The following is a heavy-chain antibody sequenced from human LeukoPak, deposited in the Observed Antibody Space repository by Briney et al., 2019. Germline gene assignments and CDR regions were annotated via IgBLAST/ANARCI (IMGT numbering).Heavy chain of an antibody. Sequence: GGSLRLSCAASGFTFSSYGMHWVRQAPGKGLEWVAVIWYDGSNKYYADSVKGRFTISRDNSKNTLYLQMNSLRAEATAVYYCARDLARRGYSSPFDYWGQGTLVTVSS. D-gene: IGHD5-18*01. CDR1: GFTFSSYG. V-gene: IGHV3-33*01. J-gene: IGHJ4*02. CDR2: IWYDGSNK. CDR3: ARDLARRGYSSPFDY.